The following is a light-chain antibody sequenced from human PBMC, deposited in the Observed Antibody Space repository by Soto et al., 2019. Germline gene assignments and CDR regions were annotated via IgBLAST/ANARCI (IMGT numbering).Light chain of an antibody. V-gene: IGKV3-11*01. Sequence: EIVLTQSPPTLSWSPGERATLSCRARQSLSYYLAWYQQKPGQAPRLLIYAASTRATATPPRFSGSGSGTDFTLTISSLEPEDVAVYYCQHRRAGVTSGQGTRMDIK. CDR3: QHRRAGVT. CDR1: QSLSYY. CDR2: AAS. J-gene: IGKJ5*01.